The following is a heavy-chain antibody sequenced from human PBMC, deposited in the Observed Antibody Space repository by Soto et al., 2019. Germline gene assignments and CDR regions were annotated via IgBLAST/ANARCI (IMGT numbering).Heavy chain of an antibody. J-gene: IGHJ4*02. Sequence: SETLSLTCSVSGASISGSYYYWAWLRQAPGKGPEWIGSVFYTGFTSYNPSLESRVSVSVDTSKSQFSLKLSAVTAADTAVYYCATSQKGYNWNYFDHWGQGALVTVSS. D-gene: IGHD1-20*01. CDR1: GASISGSYYY. V-gene: IGHV4-39*01. CDR2: VFYTGFT. CDR3: ATSQKGYNWNYFDH.